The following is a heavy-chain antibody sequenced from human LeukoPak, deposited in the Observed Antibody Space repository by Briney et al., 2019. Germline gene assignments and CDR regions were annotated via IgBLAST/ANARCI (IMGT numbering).Heavy chain of an antibody. J-gene: IGHJ4*02. CDR1: GFTFSSYG. V-gene: IGHV3-30*02. CDR3: AKDQVGATMYFDY. D-gene: IGHD1-26*01. CDR2: IRYDGSNK. Sequence: PGGSLRLSXAASGFTFSSYGMHWVCQAPGKGLEWVAFIRYDGSNKYYADSVKGRFTISRDNSKNTLYLQMNSLRAEDTAVYYCAKDQVGATMYFDYWGQGTLVTVSS.